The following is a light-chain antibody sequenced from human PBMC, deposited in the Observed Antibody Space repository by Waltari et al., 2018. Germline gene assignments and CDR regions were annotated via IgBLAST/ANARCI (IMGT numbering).Light chain of an antibody. V-gene: IGLV2-8*01. J-gene: IGLJ2*01. Sequence: QSALTQPPSASGSPGQSVTISCTGTSSDVGGYNYVSWYQRQPDKAPKLLIYEVTKRPPGVPDRFSGSKAGNTAFLTVSGLQAEDEGDYYCDSYAGTKTLLFGGGTKLTVL. CDR2: EVT. CDR1: SSDVGGYNY. CDR3: DSYAGTKTLL.